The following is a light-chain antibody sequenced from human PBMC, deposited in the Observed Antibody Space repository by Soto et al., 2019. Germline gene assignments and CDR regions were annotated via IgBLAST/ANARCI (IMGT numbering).Light chain of an antibody. CDR3: QSYDSSLSGYV. V-gene: IGLV1-40*01. CDR1: SSNIGAGYD. Sequence: QSVLTQPPSVSGAPGQRVTISCTGSSSNIGAGYDVHWSQQLPGTAPKLLIYGNSNRPSGVPDRFSGSKSGTSASLAITGLQAEDEAGYYCQSYDSSLSGYVFGTGTKVTVL. J-gene: IGLJ1*01. CDR2: GNS.